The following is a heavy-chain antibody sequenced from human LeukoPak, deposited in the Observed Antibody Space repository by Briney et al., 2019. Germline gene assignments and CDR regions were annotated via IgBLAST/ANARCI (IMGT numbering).Heavy chain of an antibody. D-gene: IGHD6-13*01. CDR1: GGSISSSSYY. Sequence: SETLSLTCTVSGGSISSSSYYWGWIRQPPGKGLEWIGSIYYSGSTYYNPSLKSRVTISVDTSKNQFSLKLSSVTAADTAVYYCARNSLGGSSWYRYFDYWGQGTLVTVSS. J-gene: IGHJ4*02. CDR2: IYYSGST. CDR3: ARNSLGGSSWYRYFDY. V-gene: IGHV4-39*01.